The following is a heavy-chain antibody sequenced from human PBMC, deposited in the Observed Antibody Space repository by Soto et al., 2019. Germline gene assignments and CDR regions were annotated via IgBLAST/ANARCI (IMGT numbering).Heavy chain of an antibody. D-gene: IGHD5-18*01. CDR3: AKIRGDTAMEAYYYGMDV. J-gene: IGHJ6*02. CDR1: GFTFSSYA. Sequence: EVQLLESGGGLVQPGGSLRLSCAASGFTFSSYAMSWVRQAPGKGLEWVSAISGSGGSTYYADSVKGRFTISRDNSKNTLYLQMNSLRAEDTAVYYCAKIRGDTAMEAYYYGMDVWGQGTTVTVSS. CDR2: ISGSGGST. V-gene: IGHV3-23*01.